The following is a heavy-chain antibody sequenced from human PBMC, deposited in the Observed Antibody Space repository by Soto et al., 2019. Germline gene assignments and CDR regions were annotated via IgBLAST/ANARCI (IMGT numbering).Heavy chain of an antibody. D-gene: IGHD3-22*01. CDR2: IIPIFGTA. J-gene: IGHJ4*02. CDR3: ARNYDSSGYYVLFDY. CDR1: GGTFSSYA. Sequence: SVKVSCKASGGTFSSYAISWVRQAPGQGLGWMGGIIPIFGTANYAQKFQGRVTITADESTSTAYMELSSLRSEDTAVYYCARNYDSSGYYVLFDYWGQGTLVTSPQ. V-gene: IGHV1-69*13.